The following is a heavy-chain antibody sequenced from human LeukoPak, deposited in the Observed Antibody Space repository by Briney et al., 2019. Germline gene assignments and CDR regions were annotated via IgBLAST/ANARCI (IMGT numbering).Heavy chain of an antibody. J-gene: IGHJ4*02. D-gene: IGHD2-15*01. CDR1: GFTFRNYW. CDR2: TKPDGTAE. CDR3: ARDGGLHTNFDY. Sequence: GGSLRLSCAASGFTFRNYWMGWVRQAPGKGLEWVANTKPDGTAEYYADSVRGRFATSRDNANNFLYLQMNSLRGEDTAVYYCARDGGLHTNFDYWGQGTLVTVSS. V-gene: IGHV3-7*01.